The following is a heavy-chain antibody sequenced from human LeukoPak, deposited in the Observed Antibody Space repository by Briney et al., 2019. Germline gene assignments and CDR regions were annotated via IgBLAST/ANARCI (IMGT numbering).Heavy chain of an antibody. Sequence: GASVKVSCKASGYTFTSYGISWVRQAPGQGLEWMGWISAYNGNTNYAQKLQGRVTMTTDTSTSTAYMELRSLRSDDTAVYYCARIGDPEEGATPFDYWGQGTLVTVSS. CDR1: GYTFTSYG. CDR3: ARIGDPEEGATPFDY. J-gene: IGHJ4*02. V-gene: IGHV1-18*01. CDR2: ISAYNGNT. D-gene: IGHD1-26*01.